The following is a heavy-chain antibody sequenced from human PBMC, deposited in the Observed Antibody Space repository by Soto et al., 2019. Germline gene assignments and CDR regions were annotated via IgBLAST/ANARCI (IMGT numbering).Heavy chain of an antibody. D-gene: IGHD6-19*01. CDR2: IYYSGST. Sequence: SETLSLTCTVSGGSISSGGYYWSWIRQHPGKGLEWIGYIYYSGSTYYNPSLKSRVTISVDTSKNQFSLKLSSVTAADTAVYYCARERWVEQWLVHYYYGMDVWGQGTTVTVSS. J-gene: IGHJ6*02. V-gene: IGHV4-31*03. CDR3: ARERWVEQWLVHYYYGMDV. CDR1: GGSISSGGYY.